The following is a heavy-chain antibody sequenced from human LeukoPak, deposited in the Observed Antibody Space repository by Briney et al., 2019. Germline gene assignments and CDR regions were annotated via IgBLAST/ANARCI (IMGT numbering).Heavy chain of an antibody. CDR3: TTEAYYYDSGAIKYFDY. D-gene: IGHD3-22*01. CDR2: INCKTDGGAT. CDR1: GFTFSNAW. J-gene: IGHJ4*02. Sequence: GGSLRLSCAASGFTFSNAWMSWVRQAPGKGLEWVGRINCKTDGGATHYAAPVKGRFTISRDDSKNTLYLQMNSLKTEDTAVYYCTTEAYYYDSGAIKYFDYWGQGTLVTVSS. V-gene: IGHV3-15*01.